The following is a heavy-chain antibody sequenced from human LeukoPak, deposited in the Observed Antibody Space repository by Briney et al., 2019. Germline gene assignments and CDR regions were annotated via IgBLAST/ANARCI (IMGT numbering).Heavy chain of an antibody. J-gene: IGHJ6*02. V-gene: IGHV3-21*01. Sequence: GGSLRLSCAASGFTFSSYTMNWVRQAPGKGLEWVSSIISSSSYIYYADSVKGRLTISRDNAKNSLYLQMNSLRAEDTAVYYCARDPTPRYCSGGSCYTHYGMDVWGQGTTVTVSS. CDR2: IISSSSYI. CDR1: GFTFSSYT. CDR3: ARDPTPRYCSGGSCYTHYGMDV. D-gene: IGHD2-15*01.